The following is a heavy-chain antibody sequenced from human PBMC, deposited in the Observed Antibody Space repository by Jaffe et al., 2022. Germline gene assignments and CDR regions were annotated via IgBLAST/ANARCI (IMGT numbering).Heavy chain of an antibody. V-gene: IGHV3-30*02. Sequence: QVQLVESGGGVVQPGGSLRLSCAASGFTFSSYGMHWVRQAPGKGLEWVAFIRYDGSNKYYADSVKGRFTISRDNSKNTLYLQMNSLRAEDTAVYYCVKGANDYDILTGYYIGALGPNAFDIWGQGTMVTVSS. J-gene: IGHJ3*02. CDR3: VKGANDYDILTGYYIGALGPNAFDI. D-gene: IGHD3-9*01. CDR2: IRYDGSNK. CDR1: GFTFSSYG.